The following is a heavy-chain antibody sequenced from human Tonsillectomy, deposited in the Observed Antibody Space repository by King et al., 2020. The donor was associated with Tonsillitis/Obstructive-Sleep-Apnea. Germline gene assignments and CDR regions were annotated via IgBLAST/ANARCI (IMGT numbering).Heavy chain of an antibody. V-gene: IGHV5-51*01. D-gene: IGHD5-18*01. J-gene: IGHJ4*02. CDR2: IYPGDSRS. Sequence: QLVQSGAEVKKPGESLKISCRGSGYTFTSYWIAWVRQMPGKGLEWMGIIYPGDSRSRFSPSFEGQITMSVDKSISTAYLQWSSLKASDSAMYYCARLGGDTAMDMVPLDYWGQGTLVTVST. CDR1: GYTFTSYW. CDR3: ARLGGDTAMDMVPLDY.